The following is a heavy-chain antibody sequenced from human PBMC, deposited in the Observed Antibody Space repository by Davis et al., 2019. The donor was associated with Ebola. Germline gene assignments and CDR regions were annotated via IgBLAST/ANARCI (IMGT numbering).Heavy chain of an antibody. Sequence: MPSETLSLTCAVSGGSISSSNWWSWVRQPPGKGLQWIGEIYHSGSTNYNLSLKSRVTIFVDKSKNQFSLKLSSVTAADTAVYYCARDWGSSSWYGEWFDPWGQGTLVTVSS. D-gene: IGHD6-13*01. J-gene: IGHJ5*02. CDR2: IYHSGST. CDR3: ARDWGSSSWYGEWFDP. V-gene: IGHV4-4*02. CDR1: GGSISSSNW.